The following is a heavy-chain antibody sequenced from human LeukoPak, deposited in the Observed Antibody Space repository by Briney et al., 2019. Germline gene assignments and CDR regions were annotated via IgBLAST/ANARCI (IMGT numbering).Heavy chain of an antibody. CDR2: IYYSGST. D-gene: IGHD4-11*01. J-gene: IGHJ4*02. V-gene: IGHV4-39*07. CDR3: VRRTSSNYVDS. Sequence: SETLSLTCTVSGGSISSSSYYWGWIRQPLGKGLEWIGSIYYSGSTYYNPSLKSRVTISVDTSKNQFSLKLSSVTAADTAVYYCVRRTSSNYVDSWGQGTLVTVSS. CDR1: GGSISSSSYY.